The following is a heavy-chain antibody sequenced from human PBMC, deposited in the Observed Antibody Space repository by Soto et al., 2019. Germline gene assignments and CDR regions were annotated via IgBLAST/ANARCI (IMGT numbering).Heavy chain of an antibody. CDR2: INPNSGGT. J-gene: IGHJ6*02. CDR3: ARVVAAAGTAYYGMDV. Sequence: ASVKVSCKASGYTFTGYYMHWVRQAPGQGLEWMGWINPNSGGTNYAQKFQGWVTMTRDTSISTAYMELSRLRSDDTAVYYCARVVAAAGTAYYGMDVWGQGTTVTVSS. V-gene: IGHV1-2*04. D-gene: IGHD6-13*01. CDR1: GYTFTGYY.